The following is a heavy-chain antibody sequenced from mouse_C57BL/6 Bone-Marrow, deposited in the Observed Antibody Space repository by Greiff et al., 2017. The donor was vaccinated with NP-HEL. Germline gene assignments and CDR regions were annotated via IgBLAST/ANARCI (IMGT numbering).Heavy chain of an antibody. CDR3: ARQGGTPWFAY. CDR2: ISSGGSYT. Sequence: EVKVVESGGDLVKPGGSLKLSCAASGFTFSSYGMSWVRQTPDKRLEWVATISSGGSYTYYPDSVKGRFTISRDNAKNTLYLQMSSLKSEDTAMYHCARQGGTPWFAYWGQGTLVTVSA. D-gene: IGHD2-14*01. V-gene: IGHV5-6*01. J-gene: IGHJ3*01. CDR1: GFTFSSYG.